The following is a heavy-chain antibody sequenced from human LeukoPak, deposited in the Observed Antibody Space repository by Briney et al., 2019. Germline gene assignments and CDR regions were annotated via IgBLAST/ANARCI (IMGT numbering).Heavy chain of an antibody. J-gene: IGHJ3*02. D-gene: IGHD5-24*01. CDR2: INPTGGST. Sequence: ASVKVSCKASGYTFTSYYMHWVRQAPGEGLEWMGIINPTGGSTSYAQKFQGRVTMTRDTSTSTVYMELSSLRSEDTAIYYCARIRDGYNDAYDIWGQGTVVTVPS. CDR3: ARIRDGYNDAYDI. V-gene: IGHV1-46*01. CDR1: GYTFTSYY.